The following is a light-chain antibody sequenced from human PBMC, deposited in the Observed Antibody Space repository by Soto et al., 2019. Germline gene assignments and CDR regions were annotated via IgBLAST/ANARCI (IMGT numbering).Light chain of an antibody. CDR1: QSISAS. Sequence: DIQMTQSPSTLSASVGDRVTITCRASQSISASLAWSQQKPGKAPKLLIYEASSLKIGVPSRFSGSRSGTEYTLTISSLQHDDFATYYFQQYNSYWTFGQGTKVEIQ. J-gene: IGKJ1*01. V-gene: IGKV1-5*03. CDR3: QQYNSYWT. CDR2: EAS.